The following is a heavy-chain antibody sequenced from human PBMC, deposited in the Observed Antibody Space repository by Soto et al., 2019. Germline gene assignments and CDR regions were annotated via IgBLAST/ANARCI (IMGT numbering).Heavy chain of an antibody. CDR2: INHSGST. CDR3: ARGWRQLSWMWRFDP. V-gene: IGHV4-34*01. J-gene: IGHJ5*02. CDR1: GGSFSGYY. D-gene: IGHD2-2*01. Sequence: SETLSLTCAVYGGSFSGYYWSWIRQPPGKGLEWIGEINHSGSTNYNPSLKSRVTISVDTSKNQFSLKLSSVTAADTAVYYCARGWRQLSWMWRFDPWGQGTLVTVSS.